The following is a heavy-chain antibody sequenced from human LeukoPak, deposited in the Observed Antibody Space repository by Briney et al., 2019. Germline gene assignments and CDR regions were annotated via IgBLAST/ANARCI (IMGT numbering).Heavy chain of an antibody. Sequence: QPGGSLRLSCAASGFTFSRYAMHWVRQAPGKGLEWVAFIRYDGSNKYYADSVKGRFTISRDNSKNTLYLQMNSLRAEDTAVYYCAKNAIDILTGYGYLESYYFDYWGQGTLVTVSS. V-gene: IGHV3-30*02. D-gene: IGHD3-9*01. CDR3: AKNAIDILTGYGYLESYYFDY. CDR2: IRYDGSNK. J-gene: IGHJ4*02. CDR1: GFTFSRYA.